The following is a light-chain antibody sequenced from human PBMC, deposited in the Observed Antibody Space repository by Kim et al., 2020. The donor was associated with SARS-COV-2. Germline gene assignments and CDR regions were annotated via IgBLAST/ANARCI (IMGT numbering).Light chain of an antibody. J-gene: IGKJ4*01. V-gene: IGKV3-15*01. CDR2: GAT. Sequence: SVCHGERPTLSLGTSNSLCTHVGRNQQKHGQDTRPLSDGATTRATGVPARFSDSGYGTEFTLTVSSLQSEDFAVYYCQQYKYWRAFGGGTKVDIK. CDR1: NSLCTH. CDR3: QQYKYWRA.